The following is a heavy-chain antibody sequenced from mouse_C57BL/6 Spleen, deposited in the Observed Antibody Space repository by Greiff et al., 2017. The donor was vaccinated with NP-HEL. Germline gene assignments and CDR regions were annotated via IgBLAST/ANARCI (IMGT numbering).Heavy chain of an antibody. Sequence: EVQLQQSVAELVRPGASVKLSCTASGFNIKNTYMHWVMQRPEQGLEWIGRIDPANGNTKYAPKFQGKATITADTSSNTAYLQLSSLTSEDTAIYYGARGDGPHYYAMDYWGQGTSVTVSS. CDR1: GFNIKNTY. J-gene: IGHJ4*01. D-gene: IGHD2-3*01. CDR2: IDPANGNT. CDR3: ARGDGPHYYAMDY. V-gene: IGHV14-3*01.